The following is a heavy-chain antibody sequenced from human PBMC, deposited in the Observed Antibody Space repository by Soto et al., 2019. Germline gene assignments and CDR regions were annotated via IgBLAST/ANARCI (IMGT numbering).Heavy chain of an antibody. J-gene: IGHJ4*02. V-gene: IGHV1-69*01. CDR2: IIPIFGTA. D-gene: IGHD1-26*01. Sequence: QVQLVQSGAEVKKPGSSVKVSCKASGGTFSSYSINWVRQAPGQGLEWMGEIIPIFGTANYAQKFQAIVTIPADESTSTAYMELSSLRSEDTAVYYCARDGGRHSGGIDYWGQGTLVTVSS. CDR3: ARDGGRHSGGIDY. CDR1: GGTFSSYS.